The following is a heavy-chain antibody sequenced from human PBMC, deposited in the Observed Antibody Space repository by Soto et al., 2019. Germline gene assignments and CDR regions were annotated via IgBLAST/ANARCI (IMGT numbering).Heavy chain of an antibody. CDR3: ARKDYTPPYSMDV. D-gene: IGHD4-4*01. CDR1: GGSISSYY. J-gene: IGHJ6*02. CDR2: IYYSGST. Sequence: SETLSLTCTVSGGSISSYYWSWIRQPPGKGLEWIGYIYYSGSTNYNPSLKSRVTISVDKSKNQFSLKVTSVTAADTAVYYCARKDYTPPYSMDVWGQGTTVTVSS. V-gene: IGHV4-59*12.